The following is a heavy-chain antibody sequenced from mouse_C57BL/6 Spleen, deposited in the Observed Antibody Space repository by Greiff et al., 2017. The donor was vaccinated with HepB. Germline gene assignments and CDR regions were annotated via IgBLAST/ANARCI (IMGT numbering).Heavy chain of an antibody. V-gene: IGHV1-22*01. Sequence: EVKLQQSGPELVKPGASVKMSCKASGYTFTDYNMHWVKQSHGKSLEWIGYINPNNGGTSYNQKFKGKATLTVNKSSSTAYMELRSLTSEDSAVYYCARDGDYYGSSSFAYWGQGTLVTVSA. CDR1: GYTFTDYN. CDR2: INPNNGGT. CDR3: ARDGDYYGSSSFAY. D-gene: IGHD1-1*01. J-gene: IGHJ3*01.